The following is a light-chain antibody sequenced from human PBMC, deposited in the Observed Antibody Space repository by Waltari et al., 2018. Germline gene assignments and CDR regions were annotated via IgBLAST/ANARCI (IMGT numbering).Light chain of an antibody. CDR3: QQYYSYPLT. CDR1: KGISSY. J-gene: IGKJ4*01. V-gene: IGKV1-8*01. CDR2: AAS. Sequence: AIRMTQSPSSLSASTGDRVTITCRASKGISSYLAWYQQKPGKAPNLLIYAASTLQSGVASRFSGSGSGTDFTLTISCLQSEDFATYYCQQYYSYPLTFGGGTKVEIK.